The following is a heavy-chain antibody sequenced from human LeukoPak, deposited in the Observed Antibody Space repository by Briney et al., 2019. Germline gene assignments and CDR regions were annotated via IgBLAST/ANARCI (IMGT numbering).Heavy chain of an antibody. CDR3: ARERAPVGAYIPPFDY. D-gene: IGHD1-26*01. CDR1: GGTFNSYA. J-gene: IGHJ4*02. Sequence: GASVKVSCKASGGTFNSYAISWVRQAPGQGLEWMGRIIPILGMANYAQKFQGRVTITADKSTSTAYMELSSLRSEDTAVYYCARERAPVGAYIPPFDYWGQGTLVTVSS. CDR2: IIPILGMA. V-gene: IGHV1-69*04.